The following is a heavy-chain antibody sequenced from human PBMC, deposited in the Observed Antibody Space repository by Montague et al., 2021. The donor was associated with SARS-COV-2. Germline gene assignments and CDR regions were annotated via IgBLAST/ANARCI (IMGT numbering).Heavy chain of an antibody. Sequence: SETLSLTCTVSGSSISSSSYYWGWIRQPPGKGLEWIGSIYYSGSTYYNPSLKSRVTISVDTSKNQFSLKLSSVTAADTAVYYCARQENSSGWFEPDAFDIWGQGTMVTVSS. V-gene: IGHV4-39*01. CDR3: ARQENSSGWFEPDAFDI. CDR1: GSSISSSSYY. J-gene: IGHJ3*02. D-gene: IGHD6-19*01. CDR2: IYYSGST.